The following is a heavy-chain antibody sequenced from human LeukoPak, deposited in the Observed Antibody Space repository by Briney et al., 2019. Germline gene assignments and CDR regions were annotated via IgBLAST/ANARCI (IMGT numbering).Heavy chain of an antibody. CDR2: IYYSGST. V-gene: IGHV4-39*07. J-gene: IGHJ4*02. Sequence: SETLSLTCTVSGGSISSSSYYWGWIRQPPGKGLEWIGSIYYSGSTYYNPSLKSRVTISVDTSKNQFSLKLSSVTAAYTAVYYCARDRYYYDSSGSTFDYWGQGTLVTVSS. CDR1: GGSISSSSYY. CDR3: ARDRYYYDSSGSTFDY. D-gene: IGHD3-22*01.